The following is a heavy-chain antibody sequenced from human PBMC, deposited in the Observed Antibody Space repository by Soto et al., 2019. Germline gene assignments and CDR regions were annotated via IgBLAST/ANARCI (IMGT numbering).Heavy chain of an antibody. D-gene: IGHD3-22*01. J-gene: IGHJ4*02. V-gene: IGHV3-33*01. Sequence: GGSLRLSCAASGFTLSSYGMHWVRQAPGKGLEWVALIWYDGTNKYYADSVKGRFTISRDSSKNTLYLQMNSLRDEDTAVYYCARERDGSSGYDFDYWGQGTLVTVSS. CDR3: ARERDGSSGYDFDY. CDR2: IWYDGTNK. CDR1: GFTLSSYG.